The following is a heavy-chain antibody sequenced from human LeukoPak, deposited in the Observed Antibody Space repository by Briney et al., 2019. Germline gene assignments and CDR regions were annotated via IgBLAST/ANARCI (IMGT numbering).Heavy chain of an antibody. D-gene: IGHD2-15*01. J-gene: IGHJ5*02. CDR2: IGPAGSAT. CDR3: GRFGYVSAVDT. Sequence: PGGSLRLSCVASVFVFSSYLMSLLRQAPGKGLEFVSNIGPAGSATYYADSVKGRFSISRDNNQNLLYLQMNSLPAEDSAVYHCGRFGYVSAVDTWGQGALVSVSS. CDR1: VFVFSSYL. V-gene: IGHV3-7*01.